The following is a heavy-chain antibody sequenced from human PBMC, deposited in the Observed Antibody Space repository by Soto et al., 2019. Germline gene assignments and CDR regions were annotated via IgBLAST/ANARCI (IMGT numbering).Heavy chain of an antibody. CDR1: GYTFTGYY. CDR3: ARGDTYYDFWSGYYTGIYYYGMDV. D-gene: IGHD3-3*01. V-gene: IGHV1-2*04. CDR2: INPNSGGT. Sequence: ASVTVSCKASGYTFTGYYMHWVRQAPGQGLEWMGWINPNSGGTNYAQKFQGWVTMTRDTSISTAYMELSRLRSDDTAVYYCARGDTYYDFWSGYYTGIYYYGMDVWGQGTTVIVS. J-gene: IGHJ6*02.